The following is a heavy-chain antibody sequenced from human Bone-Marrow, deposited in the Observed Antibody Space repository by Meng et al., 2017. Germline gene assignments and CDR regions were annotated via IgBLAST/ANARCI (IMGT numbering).Heavy chain of an antibody. Sequence: SETLSLTCAVYGGSFSAYYWSWIRQPPGKGLEWIGEINHSGSTNYNPSLKSRIAISVDKSKNQFSLKLTSVTAEDTAVYYCARDLDSLWSGYGMDVWGQGTTVTVSS. CDR1: GGSFSAYY. CDR3: ARDLDSLWSGYGMDV. V-gene: IGHV4-34*01. CDR2: INHSGST. D-gene: IGHD2-2*03. J-gene: IGHJ6*02.